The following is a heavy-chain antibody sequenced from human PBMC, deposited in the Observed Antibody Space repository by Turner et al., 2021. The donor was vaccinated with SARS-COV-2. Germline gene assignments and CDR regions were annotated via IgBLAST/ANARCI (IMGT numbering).Heavy chain of an antibody. Sequence: HVQLVQSRADVKTPGASVKVSCEASGVTFISYAITWVRQAPGPGLEWMGVIILIFGTANYAQKSQCRVTITADDYKSIASMELSSMSFEDTDVSYCERTSAYDSSGYYFDSWGQGTLVTVSS. CDR3: ERTSAYDSSGYYFDS. D-gene: IGHD3-22*01. CDR2: IILIFGTA. V-gene: IGHV1-69*01. CDR1: GVTFISYA. J-gene: IGHJ4*02.